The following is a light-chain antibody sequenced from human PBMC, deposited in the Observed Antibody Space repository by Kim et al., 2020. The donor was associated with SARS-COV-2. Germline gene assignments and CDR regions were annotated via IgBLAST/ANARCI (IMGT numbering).Light chain of an antibody. CDR1: SSDVGGYNL. Sequence: QSALTQPASVSGSPGLSITISCTGTSSDVGGYNLVSWYQQHPGKAPKLMIYEVTKRPSGVSNRFSGSKSGNTASLTISGLQAEDEADYYCCSLARGKTPPYVFGTGTKVTVL. CDR2: EVT. V-gene: IGLV2-23*02. CDR3: CSLARGKTPPYV. J-gene: IGLJ1*01.